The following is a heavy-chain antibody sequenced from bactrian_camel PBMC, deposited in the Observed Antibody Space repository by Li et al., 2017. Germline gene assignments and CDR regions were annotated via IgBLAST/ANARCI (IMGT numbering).Heavy chain of an antibody. CDR1: GFMFSDYA. J-gene: IGHJ4*01. V-gene: IGHV3S40*01. D-gene: IGHD6*01. CDR2: INAGGDNT. Sequence: VQLVESGGELVQSGGSLRLSCGASGFMFSDYAMSWVRQAPGKGLEWVSGINAGGDNTYYAESVKGRFTISRDNAKNTVYLQLNSLKTEDMAMYYWAPRRGGSWYNYWGQGTQVTVS. CDR3: APRRGGSWYNY.